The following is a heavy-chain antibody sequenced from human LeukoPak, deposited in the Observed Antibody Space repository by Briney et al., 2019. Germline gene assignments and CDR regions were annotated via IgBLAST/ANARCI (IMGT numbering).Heavy chain of an antibody. CDR1: GFTFSSYD. CDR2: ISSSSGIM. Sequence: GSLRLSCAASGFTFSSYDMNWVRQAPGKGLEWVSYISSSSGIMYYADSVKGRFTISRDNAKNALFLQMNSLRAEDTAVYYCARSYSGNSDLNYWGQGTLVTVSS. J-gene: IGHJ4*02. D-gene: IGHD4-23*01. CDR3: ARSYSGNSDLNY. V-gene: IGHV3-48*01.